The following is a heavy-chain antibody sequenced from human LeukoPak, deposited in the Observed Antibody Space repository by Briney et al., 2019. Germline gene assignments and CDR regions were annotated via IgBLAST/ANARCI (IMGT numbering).Heavy chain of an antibody. J-gene: IGHJ5*02. CDR1: GYTFTGYY. CDR3: AADSSGYDWFDP. V-gene: IGHV1-2*02. Sequence: ASVKVSCKASGYTFTGYYMHWVRQAPGQGLEWMGWINPNSGGTNYAQKFQGRVTMTRDTSISTAYMELSRLRSDDTAVYYCAADSSGYDWFDPWGQGTLVTVSS. D-gene: IGHD3-22*01. CDR2: INPNSGGT.